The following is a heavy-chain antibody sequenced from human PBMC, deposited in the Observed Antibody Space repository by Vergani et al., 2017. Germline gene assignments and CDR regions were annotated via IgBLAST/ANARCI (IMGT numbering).Heavy chain of an antibody. CDR1: NDSISRGYF. J-gene: IGHJ4*02. D-gene: IGHD3-10*01. CDR2: FHHTGMT. Sequence: QVQLQESGPGLVKPSETLSLTCTVSNDSISRGYFWCWIRRPPGKGLEWIASFHHTGMTYNNPSLKSRVTISVDTSKNLISLKLNSVTAADTALYYCARHGGSGNFYHLFDSWGQGTLVTVSS. CDR3: ARHGGSGNFYHLFDS. V-gene: IGHV4-38-2*02.